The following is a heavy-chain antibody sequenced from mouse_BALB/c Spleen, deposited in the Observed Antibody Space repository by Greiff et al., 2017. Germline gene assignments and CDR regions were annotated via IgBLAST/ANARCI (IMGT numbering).Heavy chain of an antibody. CDR2: IWAGGST. D-gene: IGHD1-1*01. J-gene: IGHJ2*01. V-gene: IGHV2-9*02. Sequence: VQGVESGPGLVAPSQSLSITCTVSGFSLTSYGVHWVRQPPGKGLEWLGVIWAGGSTNYNSALMSRLSISKDNSKSQVFLKMNSLQTDDTAMYYCARARYYYGSYYFDYWGQGTTLTVSS. CDR1: GFSLTSYG. CDR3: ARARYYYGSYYFDY.